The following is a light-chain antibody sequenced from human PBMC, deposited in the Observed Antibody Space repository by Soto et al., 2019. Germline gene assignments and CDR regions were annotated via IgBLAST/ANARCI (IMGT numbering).Light chain of an antibody. Sequence: EIVMTQSPATLSVSPGERAALSCRASQSMSGNLTWYQQKPGQAPRLLIYGASTRATGIPARFSGSGSGTEFTLTISSLQSEDFAVYHCQQYNKWPLTFGQGTKVEMK. V-gene: IGKV3-15*01. CDR2: GAS. CDR3: QQYNKWPLT. CDR1: QSMSGN. J-gene: IGKJ1*01.